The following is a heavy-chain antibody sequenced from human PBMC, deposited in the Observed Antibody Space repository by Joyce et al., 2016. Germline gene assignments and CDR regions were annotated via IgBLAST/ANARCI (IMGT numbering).Heavy chain of an antibody. CDR1: GGTFSSYN. CDR2: IMPIVGTE. J-gene: IGHJ6*02. CDR3: ARVVSGSYYFVMDV. Sequence: QVQLLQSGAEVKKPGSSVNVSCKASGGTFSSYNISWVRQAPGQGLEWMGGIMPIVGTENIAQKFQGRLTITADESSSTAYMELSSLRSEDTAVYYCARVVSGSYYFVMDVWGQGTTVTVSS. V-gene: IGHV1-69*01. D-gene: IGHD3-10*01.